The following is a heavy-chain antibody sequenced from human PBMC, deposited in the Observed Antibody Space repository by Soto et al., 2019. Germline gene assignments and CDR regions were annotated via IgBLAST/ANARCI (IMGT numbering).Heavy chain of an antibody. CDR2: ISNDGNHK. CDR1: GFTFSTY. V-gene: IGHV3-30*18. CDR3: AKVHDYGDSGSYYFDY. D-gene: IGHD4-17*01. Sequence: QVQLVESGGGVVQPGGSLRLSCAASGFTFSTYVRTYGIHWVRQAPGKGLEWVAGISNDGNHKYYADSVKGRFTISRDNSKNTLYVQMNSLRTEDTAVYYCAKVHDYGDSGSYYFDYWGQGTLVTVSS. J-gene: IGHJ4*02.